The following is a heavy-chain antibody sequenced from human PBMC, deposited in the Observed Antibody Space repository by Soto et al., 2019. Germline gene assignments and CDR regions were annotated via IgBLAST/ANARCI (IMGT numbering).Heavy chain of an antibody. Sequence: GGSLRLSCAASGFTFSSYWMSWVRQAPGKGLEWVANIKQDGSEKYYVDSVKGRFTISRDNAKNSLYLQMNSLRAEDTAVYYCAGWPNWGYDYPRNCSGGSCYLYYFDYWGQGTLVTVSS. J-gene: IGHJ4*02. CDR3: AGWPNWGYDYPRNCSGGSCYLYYFDY. CDR2: IKQDGSEK. V-gene: IGHV3-7*01. D-gene: IGHD2-15*01. CDR1: GFTFSSYW.